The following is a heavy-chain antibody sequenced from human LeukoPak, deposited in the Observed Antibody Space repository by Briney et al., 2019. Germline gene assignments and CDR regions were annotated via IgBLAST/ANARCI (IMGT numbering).Heavy chain of an antibody. CDR3: AKRGVEMATIYYMDV. CDR1: GFTFSSYA. Sequence: GGSLRLSCAASGFTFSSYAMSWVRQAPGKGLECISGFSGSGGSTYYADSVKGRFTISRDNSKNTLYLQMNSLRDEDTAVYYCAKRGVEMATIYYMDVWGKGTAVT. CDR2: FSGSGGST. D-gene: IGHD5-24*01. J-gene: IGHJ6*03. V-gene: IGHV3-23*01.